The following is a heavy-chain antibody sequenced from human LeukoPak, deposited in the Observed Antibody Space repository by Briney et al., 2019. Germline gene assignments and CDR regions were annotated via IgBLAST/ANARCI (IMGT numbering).Heavy chain of an antibody. V-gene: IGHV4-59*01. CDR3: ARSSGAYRSFDY. CDR2: IYYSGTT. D-gene: IGHD1-26*01. CDR1: GGSISSYY. Sequence: SEALSLTCTVSGGSISSYYWSWIRQPPGKGLEWIGYIYYSGTTDYNPSLKSRVTISVDTSNNQFSLKVSSVTAADTAVYYCARSSGAYRSFDYWGQGTLVPVSS. J-gene: IGHJ4*02.